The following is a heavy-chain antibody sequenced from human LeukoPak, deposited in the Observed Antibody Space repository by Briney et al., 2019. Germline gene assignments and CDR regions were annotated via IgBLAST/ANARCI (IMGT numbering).Heavy chain of an antibody. D-gene: IGHD3-9*01. V-gene: IGHV4-61*01. J-gene: IGHJ4*02. CDR1: GGSVSSDNYY. CDR3: ARVSRTVTPESTVYYNTY. Sequence: SETLSLTCTVSGGSVSSDNYYWSWIRPPPEKGLEWIGYMYYSGGTKHNPSLKSRVTISVETSKNQFSLKLSSVTAADTAVYYCARVSRTVTPESTVYYNTYWGQGTLVTVTS. CDR2: MYYSGGT.